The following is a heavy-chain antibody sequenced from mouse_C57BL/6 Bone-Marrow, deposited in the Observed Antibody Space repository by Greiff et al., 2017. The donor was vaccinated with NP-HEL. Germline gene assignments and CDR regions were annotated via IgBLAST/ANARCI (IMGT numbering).Heavy chain of an antibody. D-gene: IGHD1-1*01. CDR1: GYTFPSYW. CDR2: INPSNGGT. CDR3: ARTLYGKGAMDY. J-gene: IGHJ4*01. V-gene: IGHV1-53*01. Sequence: QVQLQQPGTELVKPGASVKLSCKASGYTFPSYWMHWVKQRPGQGLEWIGNINPSNGGTNYNEKFKSKATLTVDKSSSTAYMQLSSLTSEDSAVYYCARTLYGKGAMDYWGQGTSVTVSS.